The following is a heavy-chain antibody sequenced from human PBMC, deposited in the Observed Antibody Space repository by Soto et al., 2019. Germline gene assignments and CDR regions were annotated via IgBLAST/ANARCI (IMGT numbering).Heavy chain of an antibody. J-gene: IGHJ6*02. CDR3: AILDITMVREWDYYYGMDV. CDR1: GYTFTNFY. V-gene: IGHV1-69*13. D-gene: IGHD3-10*01. Sequence: GASVKVSCKASGYTFTNFYIHWVRQAPGQGLEWMGGIIPIFGTANYAQKFQGRVTITADESTSTAYMELSSLRSEDTAVYYCAILDITMVREWDYYYGMDVWGQGTTVTVSS. CDR2: IIPIFGTA.